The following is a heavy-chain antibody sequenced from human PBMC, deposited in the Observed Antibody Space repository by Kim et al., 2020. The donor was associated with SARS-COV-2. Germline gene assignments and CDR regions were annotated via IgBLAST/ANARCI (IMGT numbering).Heavy chain of an antibody. J-gene: IGHJ5*02. V-gene: IGHV1-24*01. D-gene: IGHD2-2*01. CDR1: GYTLTELS. CDR3: ATVVPAAPPPGGFDP. Sequence: ASVKVSCKVSGYTLTELSMHWVRQAPGKGLEWMGGFDPEDGETIYAQKFQGRVTMTEDTSTDTAYMELSSLRSEDTAVYYCATVVPAAPPPGGFDPWGQGTLVTVSS. CDR2: FDPEDGET.